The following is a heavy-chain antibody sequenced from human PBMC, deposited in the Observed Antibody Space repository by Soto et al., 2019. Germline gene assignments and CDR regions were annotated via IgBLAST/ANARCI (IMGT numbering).Heavy chain of an antibody. CDR1: GYTFTSYG. J-gene: IGHJ3*02. CDR2: ISAYNGNT. V-gene: IGHV1-18*01. Sequence: QVQLVQSGAEVKKPGASVKVSCKASGYTFTSYGISWVRQAPGQGLEWMGWISAYNGNTNYAQKLQGRVTMTTDTSTSTAYMELRSLRSDDTAVYYCARAIIRRRTFMITFGGVIVDAFDIWGQGTMVTVSS. CDR3: ARAIIRRRTFMITFGGVIVDAFDI. D-gene: IGHD3-16*02.